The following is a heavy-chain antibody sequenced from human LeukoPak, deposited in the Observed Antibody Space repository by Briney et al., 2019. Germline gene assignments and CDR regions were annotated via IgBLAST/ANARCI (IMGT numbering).Heavy chain of an antibody. D-gene: IGHD6-6*01. V-gene: IGHV3-21*01. Sequence: GGSLRLSCAASGFTFSSYGMNWVRQAPGKGLEWVSSISTSSNCIYYADSVKGRFTISRDNAKNSLYLQMNSLRAEDTAVYYCARGRGYSSSSDAFDIWGQGTMVTVSS. J-gene: IGHJ3*02. CDR3: ARGRGYSSSSDAFDI. CDR2: ISTSSNCI. CDR1: GFTFSSYG.